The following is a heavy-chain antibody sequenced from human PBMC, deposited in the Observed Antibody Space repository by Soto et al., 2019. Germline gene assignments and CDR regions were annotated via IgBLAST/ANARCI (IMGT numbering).Heavy chain of an antibody. D-gene: IGHD6-13*01. CDR1: GGTFSSYA. Sequence: GASVKVSCKASGGTFSSYAISWVRQAPGQGLEWMGGIIPIFGTANYAQKFQGRVTITADKSTSTAYMELSSLRSEDTAVYYCARRPWGQQLVPAYYYYGMDVWGQGTTVTVSS. J-gene: IGHJ6*02. CDR3: ARRPWGQQLVPAYYYYGMDV. CDR2: IIPIFGTA. V-gene: IGHV1-69*06.